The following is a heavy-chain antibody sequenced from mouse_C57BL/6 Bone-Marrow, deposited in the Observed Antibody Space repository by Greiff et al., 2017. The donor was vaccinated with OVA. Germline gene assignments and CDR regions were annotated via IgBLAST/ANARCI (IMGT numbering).Heavy chain of an antibody. CDR1: GYTFTSSG. CDR3: ARGFYYYGSSSWFAY. Sequence: QVQLQQSGAELARPGASVKLSCKASGYTFTSSGISWVKQRTGQGLEWIGEIYPRSGNTYYNEKFKGKATLPADKSSSTAYMELRSLTSEDSAVYFCARGFYYYGSSSWFAYWGQGTLVTVSA. J-gene: IGHJ3*01. CDR2: IYPRSGNT. D-gene: IGHD1-1*01. V-gene: IGHV1-81*01.